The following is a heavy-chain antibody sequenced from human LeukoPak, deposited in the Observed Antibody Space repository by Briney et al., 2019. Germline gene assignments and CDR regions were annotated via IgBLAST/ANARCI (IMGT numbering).Heavy chain of an antibody. J-gene: IGHJ6*01. CDR1: GVSFSGYY. CDR2: INHSGST. D-gene: IGHD6-19*01. Sequence: PSETLSLTCAVYGVSFSGYYWSWIRQPPGKGLEWIGEINHSGSTNYNPSLKSRVTISVDTSRNQFSLKLSSVTAADTAVYYCAKDRGAVAGVMDVWGKGTTVTVSS. V-gene: IGHV4-34*01. CDR3: AKDRGAVAGVMDV.